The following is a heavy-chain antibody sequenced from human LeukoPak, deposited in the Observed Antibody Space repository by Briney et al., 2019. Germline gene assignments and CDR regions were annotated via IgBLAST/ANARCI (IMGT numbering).Heavy chain of an antibody. Sequence: ASVKVSCKASGYTFTGYYMHWVRQAPGQGLGWMGWINPNSGGTNYAQKFQGRVTMTRDTSISTAYMELSRLRSDDTAVYYCARGGIAADYYYYMDVWGKGTTVTVSS. CDR2: INPNSGGT. J-gene: IGHJ6*03. CDR3: ARGGIAADYYYYMDV. D-gene: IGHD6-6*01. CDR1: GYTFTGYY. V-gene: IGHV1-2*02.